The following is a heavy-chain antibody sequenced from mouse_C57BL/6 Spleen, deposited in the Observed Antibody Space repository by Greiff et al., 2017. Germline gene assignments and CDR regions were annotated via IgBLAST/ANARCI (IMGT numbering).Heavy chain of an antibody. CDR3: ARHMGLLDYAMDY. CDR2: ISSGGSYT. CDR1: GFTFSSYG. V-gene: IGHV5-6*01. D-gene: IGHD2-3*01. Sequence: EVQGVESGGDLVKPGGSLKLSCAASGFTFSSYGMSWVRQTPDKRLEWVATISSGGSYTYYPDSVKGRFTISRDNAKNTLYLQMSSLKSEDTAMYYCARHMGLLDYAMDYWGQGTSVTFSS. J-gene: IGHJ4*01.